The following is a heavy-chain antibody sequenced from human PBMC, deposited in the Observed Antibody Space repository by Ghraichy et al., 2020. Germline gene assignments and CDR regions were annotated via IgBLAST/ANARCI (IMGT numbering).Heavy chain of an antibody. CDR1: GGSISSYY. J-gene: IGHJ6*02. D-gene: IGHD5-18*01. CDR3: ARHRGYSYGYYYYGMDV. CDR2: IYYSGST. V-gene: IGHV4-59*08. Sequence: SQTLSLTCTVSGGSISSYYWSWIRQPPGKGLEWIGYIYYSGSTNYNPSLKSRVTISVDTSKNQFSLKLSSVTAADTAVYYCARHRGYSYGYYYYGMDVWGQGTTVTVSS.